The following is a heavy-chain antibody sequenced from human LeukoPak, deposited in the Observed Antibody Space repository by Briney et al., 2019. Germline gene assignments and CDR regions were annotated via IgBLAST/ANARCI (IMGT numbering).Heavy chain of an antibody. CDR2: ISNSGSII. V-gene: IGHV3-48*03. D-gene: IGHD4-17*01. CDR3: ARDPLFDYGDHGPSDY. CDR1: GFTFGSRE. J-gene: IGHJ4*02. Sequence: GGSLRLSCATSGFTFGSREMNWVRQAPGKGLEWVSYISNSGSIIYYSDSVKGRFTISRDNAKKSLYLQMNSLRAEDTAVYYCARDPLFDYGDHGPSDYWGQGTLVTVSS.